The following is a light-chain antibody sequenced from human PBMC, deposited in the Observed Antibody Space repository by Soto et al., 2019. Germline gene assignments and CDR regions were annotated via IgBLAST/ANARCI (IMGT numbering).Light chain of an antibody. J-gene: IGKJ2*01. CDR1: QSVRNY. V-gene: IGKV1-39*01. CDR2: GAS. Sequence: DIQMTQSPSSLSASVGDSVTITCRASQSVRNYLNWYQHKPGKAPKLLIYGASRLQTGVPSRFSGSGSGTDFTLTVSSLQPEDFATYYCQQCYSTPYTFGPGTKVDNK. CDR3: QQCYSTPYT.